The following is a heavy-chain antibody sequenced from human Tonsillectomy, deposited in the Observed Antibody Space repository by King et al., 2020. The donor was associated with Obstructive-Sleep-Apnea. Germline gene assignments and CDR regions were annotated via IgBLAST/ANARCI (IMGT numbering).Heavy chain of an antibody. J-gene: IGHJ4*02. Sequence: VQLVESGGGLVQPGGSLRLSCAASGFTFSSYAMSWVRQAPGKGLEWVSAITDSGGSTHYADFVKGRFTISRDNSKNTLYLQMNSLRAEDTAIYYCAKESSYSGCDCYSWVDYWGQGTLVTVSS. CDR2: ITDSGGST. D-gene: IGHD2-21*02. V-gene: IGHV3-23*04. CDR3: AKESSYSGCDCYSWVDY. CDR1: GFTFSSYA.